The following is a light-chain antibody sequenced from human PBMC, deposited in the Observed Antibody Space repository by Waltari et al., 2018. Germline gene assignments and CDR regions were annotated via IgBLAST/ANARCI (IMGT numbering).Light chain of an antibody. CDR1: SSDVGGYNY. V-gene: IGLV2-14*01. CDR3: SSYTSSSTLV. CDR2: EVS. J-gene: IGLJ1*01. Sequence: QSALTQPASVSGSPGQSITISCTGTSSDVGGYNYVSWYQQHPGKAPKLMISEVSNRPSGVSNRFAGSKSGNTASLTISGLQAEDEADYYCSSYTSSSTLVCGTGTKVTVL.